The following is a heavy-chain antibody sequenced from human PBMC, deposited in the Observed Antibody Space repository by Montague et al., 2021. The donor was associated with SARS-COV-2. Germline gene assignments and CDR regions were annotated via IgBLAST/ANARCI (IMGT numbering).Heavy chain of an antibody. CDR3: ARLRTGSYVFDY. D-gene: IGHD1-26*01. CDR2: IHYTGNT. Sequence: SETLSLICTVSGGSINGYYWSWIRQSPGKGLDWIGYIHYTGNTNYNPSLKGRVTISLDTSKSQFSLRLSSVTAADTAVYSCARLRTGSYVFDYWGQGTLVTVSS. J-gene: IGHJ4*02. V-gene: IGHV4-59*08. CDR1: GGSINGYY.